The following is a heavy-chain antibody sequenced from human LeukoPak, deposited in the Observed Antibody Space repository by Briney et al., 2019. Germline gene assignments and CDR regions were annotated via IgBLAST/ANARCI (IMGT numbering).Heavy chain of an antibody. V-gene: IGHV3-21*01. CDR2: TSSSSSYI. CDR3: ARVIGGYPYYYYGMDV. D-gene: IGHD3-16*02. Sequence: GGSLRLSCAASGFTFSSYSMNWVRQAPGKGLEWVSSTSSSSSYIYYADSVKGRFTISRDNAKNSLYLQMNSLRAEDTAVYYCARVIGGYPYYYYGMDVWGQGTTVTVSS. J-gene: IGHJ6*02. CDR1: GFTFSSYS.